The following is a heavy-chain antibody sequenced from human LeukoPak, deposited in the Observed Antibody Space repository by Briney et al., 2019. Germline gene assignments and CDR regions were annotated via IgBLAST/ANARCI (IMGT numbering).Heavy chain of an antibody. J-gene: IGHJ6*04. V-gene: IGHV3-23*01. CDR1: GFTFSSYA. Sequence: PGGSLRLSCAASGFTFSSYAMSWVRQAPGKGLEWVSAISGSGGSTYYADSVKGRFTISRDNSKNTLYLQMNSLRAEDTAVYYCAKDDISFWSGVTPLTYGMDVWGKGTTVTVSS. D-gene: IGHD3-3*01. CDR2: ISGSGGST. CDR3: AKDDISFWSGVTPLTYGMDV.